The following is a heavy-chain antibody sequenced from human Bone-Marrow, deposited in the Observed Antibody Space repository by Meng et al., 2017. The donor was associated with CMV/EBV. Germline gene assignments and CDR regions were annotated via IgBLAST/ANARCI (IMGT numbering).Heavy chain of an antibody. V-gene: IGHV4-34*01. J-gene: IGHJ6*02. CDR2: INHSGST. D-gene: IGHD1-1*01. Sequence: YGGSFSGYYWSWIRQPPGKGLGWIGEINHSGSTNYNPSLKSRVTISVDTSKNQFSLKLSSVTAADTAVYYCARGWKKLDPINYGMDVWGQGTTVTVSS. CDR1: GGSFSGYY. CDR3: ARGWKKLDPINYGMDV.